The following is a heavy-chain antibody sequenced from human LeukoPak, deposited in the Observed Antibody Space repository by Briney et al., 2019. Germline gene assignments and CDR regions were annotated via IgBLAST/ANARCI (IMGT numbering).Heavy chain of an antibody. CDR1: GLSVSESL. CDR3: ARGQTWIQPLGD. J-gene: IGHJ4*02. D-gene: IGHD5-18*01. CDR2: IKTKSYSYAT. Sequence: GGSLRLSCEASGLSVSESLIHWVRQASGKGLEWVGHIKTKSYSYATEYAASLKGRFAISRDDSKNTAYLQMNSLKTEDTAVYYCARGQTWIQPLGDWGQGTLITVSS. V-gene: IGHV3-73*01.